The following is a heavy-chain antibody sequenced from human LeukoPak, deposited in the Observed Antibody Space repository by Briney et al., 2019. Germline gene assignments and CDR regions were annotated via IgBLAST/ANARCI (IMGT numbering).Heavy chain of an antibody. CDR3: ARVADEFWSGPTNWFDP. J-gene: IGHJ5*02. V-gene: IGHV1-18*01. CDR1: GYTFTSYG. Sequence: GASVKVSCKASGYTFTSYGISWVRQAPGQGLEWMGWISAYNGNTNYAQKLQGRVTMTTDTSTSTAYMELRSLRSDDTAVYYCARVADEFWSGPTNWFDPWGQGTLVTVSS. CDR2: ISAYNGNT. D-gene: IGHD3-3*01.